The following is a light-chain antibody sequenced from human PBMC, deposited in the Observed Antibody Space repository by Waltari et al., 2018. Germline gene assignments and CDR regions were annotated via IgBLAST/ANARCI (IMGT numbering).Light chain of an antibody. Sequence: QSVLTQPPSASGTPGQRVTISCSGSNSNIGRNAVNWYQQLPETAPKLLIHTGNRRPSGVLDRVSGSKSGTPASLAISGLQAEDEADYHCATWDDGLNGWVFGGGTKVTVL. CDR1: NSNIGRNA. CDR2: TGN. V-gene: IGLV1-44*01. J-gene: IGLJ3*02. CDR3: ATWDDGLNGWV.